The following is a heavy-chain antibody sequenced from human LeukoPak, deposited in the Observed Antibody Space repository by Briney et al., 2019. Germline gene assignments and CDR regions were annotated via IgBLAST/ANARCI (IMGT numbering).Heavy chain of an antibody. CDR1: GFTSSTAW. CDR3: ARGLED. J-gene: IGHJ4*02. CDR2: ISSSSSTI. V-gene: IGHV3-48*04. D-gene: IGHD2-15*01. Sequence: GGSLTLSCAVSGFTSSTAWLTWVRQAPGKGLEWVSYISSSSSTIYYADSVKGRFTISRDNAKNTLYLQMNSLRAEDTAVYYCARGLEDWGQGTLVTVSS.